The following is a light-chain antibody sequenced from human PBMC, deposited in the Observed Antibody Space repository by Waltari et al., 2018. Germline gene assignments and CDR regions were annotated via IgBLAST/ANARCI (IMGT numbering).Light chain of an antibody. CDR1: QSFSSW. J-gene: IGKJ1*01. CDR2: KAS. Sequence: DIQMTQSPSTLSASVGDRVTITCRASQSFSSWLAWYQQKPGKAPKLLIYKASTLEGGVPSRFSGSGSGTEFTLTISRLQPDDFATYYCQQYNSYTWTFGQGTKVEIK. CDR3: QQYNSYTWT. V-gene: IGKV1-5*03.